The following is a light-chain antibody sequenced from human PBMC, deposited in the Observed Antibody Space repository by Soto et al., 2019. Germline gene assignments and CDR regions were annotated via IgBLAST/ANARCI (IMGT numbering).Light chain of an antibody. Sequence: DIQMTQSPSSLSASVADRVTITFRASQDIGTDLGWYQQKXGKAPKXXIYGASILQSGVPSRFSGSGSGTAFTLTISSLQPEDFATDYCLHLDSYTRTFGQGTKVDIK. CDR3: LHLDSYTRT. J-gene: IGKJ1*01. CDR1: QDIGTD. CDR2: GAS. V-gene: IGKV1-17*01.